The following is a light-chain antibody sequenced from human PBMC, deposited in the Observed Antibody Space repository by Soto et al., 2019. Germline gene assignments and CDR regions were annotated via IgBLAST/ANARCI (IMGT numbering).Light chain of an antibody. CDR2: AAS. CDR1: QGIRSD. Sequence: AIQMTQSPSSLSASVGDRVTISCRASQGIRSDLAWYQQKPGKAPKPLIFAASTLQSGVPSRFSGRGSATDFTLTISSLQPEDFATYYCLQSYNFPRTFGQGTKVEIK. V-gene: IGKV1-6*01. J-gene: IGKJ1*01. CDR3: LQSYNFPRT.